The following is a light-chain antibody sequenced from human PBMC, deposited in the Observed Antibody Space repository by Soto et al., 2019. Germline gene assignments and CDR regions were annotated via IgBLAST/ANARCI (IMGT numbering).Light chain of an antibody. Sequence: EVVMTQSPVTLSVSPGERATLSCRASQSVSINLAWYQQKPGQAPRLLIFGASTRANGIPARFSGSGSGTEFTLTISSLQSEDFAVYYCQHYNNWPPWTFGQGTKVEIK. CDR2: GAS. CDR3: QHYNNWPPWT. CDR1: QSVSIN. V-gene: IGKV3-15*01. J-gene: IGKJ1*01.